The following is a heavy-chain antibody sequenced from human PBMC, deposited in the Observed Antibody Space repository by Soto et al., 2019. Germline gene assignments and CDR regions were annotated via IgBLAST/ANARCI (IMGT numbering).Heavy chain of an antibody. J-gene: IGHJ4*02. D-gene: IGHD4-17*01. Sequence: ASVKVSCKASGYIFTSYGFSWVRQAPGQGLEWMGWISVYNGNTNYAQKFQGRVTMTTDTSTSTAYMGLRSLRSDDTAVYYCARDRDYEASHLDYWGQGTLVTVSS. V-gene: IGHV1-18*01. CDR3: ARDRDYEASHLDY. CDR2: ISVYNGNT. CDR1: GYIFTSYG.